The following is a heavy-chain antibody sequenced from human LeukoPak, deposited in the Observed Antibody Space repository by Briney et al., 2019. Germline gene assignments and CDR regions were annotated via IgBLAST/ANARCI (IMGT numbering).Heavy chain of an antibody. CDR2: IWYDGSNK. J-gene: IGHJ4*02. CDR3: ARDLETLALTTPVGY. D-gene: IGHD3-22*01. Sequence: GGSLRLSCAASGFTFSSYGMHWVRQAPGKRLEWVAVIWYDGSNKYYADSVKGRFTISRDNSKNTLYLQMNSLRAEDTAVYYCARDLETLALTTPVGYWGQGTLVTVSS. CDR1: GFTFSSYG. V-gene: IGHV3-33*01.